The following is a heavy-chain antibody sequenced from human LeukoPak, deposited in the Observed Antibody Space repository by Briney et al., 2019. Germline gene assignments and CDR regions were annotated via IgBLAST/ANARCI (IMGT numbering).Heavy chain of an antibody. CDR1: GFTFSSYG. Sequence: GGSLRLSCAASGFTFSSYGMHWVRQAPGKGLEWVAVIWYDGSNKYYADSVKGRFTISRDNSNNTLYLQMNSLRAEDTAVYYCARDLLANLDTDAFDIWGQGKMVTVSS. CDR3: ARDLLANLDTDAFDI. J-gene: IGHJ3*02. V-gene: IGHV3-33*01. CDR2: IWYDGSNK. D-gene: IGHD3/OR15-3a*01.